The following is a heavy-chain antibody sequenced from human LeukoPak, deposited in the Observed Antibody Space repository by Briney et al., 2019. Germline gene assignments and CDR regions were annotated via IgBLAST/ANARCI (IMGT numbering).Heavy chain of an antibody. Sequence: SETLSLTCTVSGGSISSYYWSWIRQPPGKGLEWIGYISYTGSTNYNPSLKSRVTISVDTSKNQFSLQLTSVTAADTAVYYCARDDYRGVTNFDPWGQGTLVTVSS. D-gene: IGHD3-10*01. J-gene: IGHJ5*02. CDR3: ARDDYRGVTNFDP. CDR1: GGSISSYY. V-gene: IGHV4-59*01. CDR2: ISYTGST.